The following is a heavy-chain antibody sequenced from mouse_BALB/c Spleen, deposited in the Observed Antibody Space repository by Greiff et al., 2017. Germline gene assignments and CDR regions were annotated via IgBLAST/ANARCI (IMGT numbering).Heavy chain of an antibody. CDR2: INPSNGRT. V-gene: IGHV1S81*02. CDR3: ARRSYGSSYAMDY. J-gene: IGHJ4*01. Sequence: QVQLKQPGAELVKPGASVKLSCKASGYTFTSYWMHWVKQRPGQGLEWIGEINPSNGRTNYNEKFKSKATLTVDKSSSTAYMQLSSLTSEDSAVYYCARRSYGSSYAMDYWGQGTSVTVSS. D-gene: IGHD1-1*01. CDR1: GYTFTSYW.